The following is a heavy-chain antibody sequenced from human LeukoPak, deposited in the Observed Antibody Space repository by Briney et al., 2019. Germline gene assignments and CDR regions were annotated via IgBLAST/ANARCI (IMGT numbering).Heavy chain of an antibody. CDR2: IYHSGST. D-gene: IGHD3-10*01. CDR1: GYSISSGYY. V-gene: IGHV4-38-2*02. J-gene: IGHJ4*02. CDR3: ARGGFGERLDY. Sequence: SETLSLTCTVSGYSISSGYYWGWIRQPPGKGLEWIGSIYHSGSTYYNPSLKSRVTISVDTSKNQFSLKLSSVTAADTAVYYCARGGFGERLDYWGQGTLVTVSS.